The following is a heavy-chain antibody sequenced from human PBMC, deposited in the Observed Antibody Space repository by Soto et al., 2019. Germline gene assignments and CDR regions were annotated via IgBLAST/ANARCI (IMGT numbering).Heavy chain of an antibody. V-gene: IGHV3-23*01. CDR1: GFTFSSYA. D-gene: IGHD3-3*01. CDR2: ISGSGGST. Sequence: GGSLRLSCAASGFTFSSYAMSWVRQAPGKGLEWVSAISGSGGSTYYADSVKGRFTISRDNSKNTLYLQMNSLRAEDTAVYYCAKGRTYDFWSGYYTDYWGQGTLVTVSS. CDR3: AKGRTYDFWSGYYTDY. J-gene: IGHJ4*02.